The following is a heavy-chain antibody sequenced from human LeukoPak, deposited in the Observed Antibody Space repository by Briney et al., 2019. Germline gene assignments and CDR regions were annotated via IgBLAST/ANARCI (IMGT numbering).Heavy chain of an antibody. D-gene: IGHD6-13*01. V-gene: IGHV4-34*01. CDR1: GGSFSGYY. CDR3: LQQQLSNWRWFDP. CDR2: INHSGST. J-gene: IGHJ5*02. Sequence: PSETLSLTCAVYGGSFSGYYWSWIRQPPGKGLEWIGEINHSGSTNYNPSLKSRVTISVDTSKNQFSLKLSSVTAADTAVYYRLQQQLSNWRWFDPWGQGTLVTVSS.